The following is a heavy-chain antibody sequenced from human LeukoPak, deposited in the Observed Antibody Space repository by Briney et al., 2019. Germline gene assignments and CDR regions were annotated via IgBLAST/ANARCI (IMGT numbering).Heavy chain of an antibody. J-gene: IGHJ6*02. CDR2: ILFDGSNK. V-gene: IGHV3-30*01. CDR3: ARVVLGSVYNYGMDV. Sequence: PGRSLRLSCAASGFTFSTYVMHWVRQAPGNGRQWVAVILFDGSNKHYADSVKGRFIISRDNSKNTLYLQMNSLTAEDTAVYYCARVVLGSVYNYGMDVWGQGTTVTVSS. D-gene: IGHD5/OR15-5a*01. CDR1: GFTFSTYV.